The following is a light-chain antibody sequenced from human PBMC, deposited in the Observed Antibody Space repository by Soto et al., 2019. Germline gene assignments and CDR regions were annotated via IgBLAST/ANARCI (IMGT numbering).Light chain of an antibody. Sequence: QSALTQPASVSGSPGQSITISCTGTSSDVGGYDYVSWYQQHPGKAPKLMIYDVSNRPSGVSNRFSGSKSGNMASLTISGLQAEDEADYYCSSYASGSTLKFGGGPTLTVL. V-gene: IGLV2-14*01. CDR2: DVS. J-gene: IGLJ2*01. CDR3: SSYASGSTLK. CDR1: SSDVGGYDY.